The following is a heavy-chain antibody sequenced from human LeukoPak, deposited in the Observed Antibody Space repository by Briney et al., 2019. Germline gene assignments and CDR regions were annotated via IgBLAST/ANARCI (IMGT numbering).Heavy chain of an antibody. CDR2: GRTKIDGETT. Sequence: PGGSLRLSCAASGFNFNYVWMNWVRQAPGKGREWVGRGRTKIDGETTDYAAPVKGRFTISRDDSKTTLYLQMNSLRTEDSAVYYCTTERNWELLRPYGMNIWGQGTTVTVSS. D-gene: IGHD1-26*01. V-gene: IGHV3-15*01. J-gene: IGHJ6*02. CDR3: TTERNWELLRPYGMNI. CDR1: GFNFNYVW.